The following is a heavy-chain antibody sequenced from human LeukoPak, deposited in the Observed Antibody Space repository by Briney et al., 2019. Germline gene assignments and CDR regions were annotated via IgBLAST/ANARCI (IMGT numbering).Heavy chain of an antibody. J-gene: IGHJ4*02. CDR2: IYHSGST. CDR1: GYSISSGYY. Sequence: SETLSLTCTVSGYSISSGYYWGWIRQPPGKGLEWIGNIYHSGSTYYNPSLKSRVTISVDTSKNQFSVKLSSVTAADPAVYYCARLYDGSAYHADHFDYWGQGTLVTVSS. D-gene: IGHD3-22*01. CDR3: ARLYDGSAYHADHFDY. V-gene: IGHV4-38-2*02.